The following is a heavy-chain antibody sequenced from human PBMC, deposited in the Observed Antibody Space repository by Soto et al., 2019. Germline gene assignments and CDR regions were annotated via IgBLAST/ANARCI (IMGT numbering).Heavy chain of an antibody. Sequence: GASVKVSCKASGYTFTSYAMHWVRQAPGQRLEWMGWINAGNGNTKYSQKFQGRVTITRDTSASTAYMELSSLRSEDTAVYYCAREIVVVAPLGWFDPWGQGTLVTVSS. D-gene: IGHD2-15*01. CDR1: GYTFTSYA. CDR3: AREIVVVAPLGWFDP. CDR2: INAGNGNT. J-gene: IGHJ5*02. V-gene: IGHV1-3*01.